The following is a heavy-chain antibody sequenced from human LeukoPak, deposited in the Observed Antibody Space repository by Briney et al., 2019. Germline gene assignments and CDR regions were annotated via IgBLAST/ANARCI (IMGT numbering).Heavy chain of an antibody. CDR1: GFNFSGAA. J-gene: IGHJ4*02. Sequence: GESLKLSCAASGFNFSGAAMHWARQAPGRGLEWVGRTRSKTNSYVTTFAASVQGRFTISRDDAIDTVYLHMNSLKAEDTAVYYCFVAEVGYWGQGTLVAVSS. V-gene: IGHV3-73*01. CDR3: FVAEVGY. D-gene: IGHD6-19*01. CDR2: TRSKTNSYVT.